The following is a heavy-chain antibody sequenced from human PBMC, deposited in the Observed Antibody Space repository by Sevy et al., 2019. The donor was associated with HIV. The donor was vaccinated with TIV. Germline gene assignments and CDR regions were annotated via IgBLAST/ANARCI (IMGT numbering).Heavy chain of an antibody. CDR2: FDPEDGET. D-gene: IGHD5-12*01. CDR3: ATGGYSGYDFDY. Sequence: ASVKVSCKVSGYTLTELSMHWVRQAPGKGLEWMGGFDPEDGETIYAQKFQGRVTMTEDTSTDTVYMELSSLGSEDTAVYYCATGGYSGYDFDYWGQGTLVTVSS. J-gene: IGHJ4*02. V-gene: IGHV1-24*01. CDR1: GYTLTELS.